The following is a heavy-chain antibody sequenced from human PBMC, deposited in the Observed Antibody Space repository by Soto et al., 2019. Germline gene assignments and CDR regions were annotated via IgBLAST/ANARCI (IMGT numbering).Heavy chain of an antibody. J-gene: IGHJ5*02. Sequence: ESGGGLVQPGGSLRLSCAASGFTFSSYSMNWVRQAPGKGLEWVSYISSINTIYYADSVKGRFTISRDNAKNSLYLQMNSLRDEDTAVYYCAREGGVLNWFDPWGQGTLVTVSS. CDR2: ISSINTI. CDR1: GFTFSSYS. CDR3: AREGGVLNWFDP. D-gene: IGHD3-16*01. V-gene: IGHV3-48*02.